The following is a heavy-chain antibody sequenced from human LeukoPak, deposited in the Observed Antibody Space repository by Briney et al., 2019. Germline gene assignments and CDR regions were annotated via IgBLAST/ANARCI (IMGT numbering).Heavy chain of an antibody. CDR2: ISYNGSNK. CDR3: ARDNYYDSSGYYSGAIDVDQGFDP. D-gene: IGHD3-22*01. Sequence: GRSLRLSCAASGFTFSSYAMHWVRQAPGKGLEWVAVISYNGSNKYYADSVKGRFTISRDNSKNTLYLQMNSLRAEDTDVYYCARDNYYDSSGYYSGAIDVDQGFDPWGQGTLVTVSS. V-gene: IGHV3-30-3*01. J-gene: IGHJ5*02. CDR1: GFTFSSYA.